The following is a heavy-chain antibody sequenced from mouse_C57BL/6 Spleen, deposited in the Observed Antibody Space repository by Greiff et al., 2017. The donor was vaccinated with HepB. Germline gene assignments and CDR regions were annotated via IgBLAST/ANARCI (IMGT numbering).Heavy chain of an antibody. J-gene: IGHJ4*01. CDR2: INPSSGYT. CDR1: GYTFTSYW. D-gene: IGHD2-1*01. Sequence: VQGVESGAELAKPGASVKLSCKASGYTFTSYWMHWVKQRPGQGLEWIGYINPSSGYTKYNQKFKDKATLTADKSSSTAYMQLSSLTYEDSAVYYCARSDYGKRYYYAMDYWGQGTSVTVSS. CDR3: ARSDYGKRYYYAMDY. V-gene: IGHV1-7*01.